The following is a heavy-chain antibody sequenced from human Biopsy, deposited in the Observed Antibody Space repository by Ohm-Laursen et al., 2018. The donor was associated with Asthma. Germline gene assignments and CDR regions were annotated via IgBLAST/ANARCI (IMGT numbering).Heavy chain of an antibody. D-gene: IGHD3-3*02. CDR3: ARTFHFWSPYHAEHYQL. CDR2: IKHDGSEK. Sequence: GSLRLSCTVSGFTFGDYWMSWVRQVPGKGLEGVANIKHDGSEKNHVDSLKGRFTISRDNAKNSLYLQMNSLRAEDTAVYYCARTFHFWSPYHAEHYQLWGQGTLITVSS. V-gene: IGHV3-7*01. CDR1: GFTFGDYW. J-gene: IGHJ1*01.